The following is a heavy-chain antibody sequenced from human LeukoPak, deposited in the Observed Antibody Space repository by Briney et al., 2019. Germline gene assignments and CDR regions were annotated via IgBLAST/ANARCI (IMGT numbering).Heavy chain of an antibody. CDR3: ARHPGGVYDFWSGYYTHFDY. CDR1: GYSITSGYY. J-gene: IGHJ4*02. CDR2: IYNSGST. D-gene: IGHD3-3*01. Sequence: PSETLSLTCGVSGYSITSGYYWAWIRQPQGKELEWIGNIYNSGSTYYNPSLKSRVTLSVDTSKNQFSLKLSSVTAADTAVYYCARHPGGVYDFWSGYYTHFDYWGQGTLVTVSS. V-gene: IGHV4-38-2*01.